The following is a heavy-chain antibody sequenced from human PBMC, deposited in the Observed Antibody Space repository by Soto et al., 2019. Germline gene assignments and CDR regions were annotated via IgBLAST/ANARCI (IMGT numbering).Heavy chain of an antibody. D-gene: IGHD3-22*01. J-gene: IGHJ4*02. Sequence: ASVNVSFKASGYTFTGYYMHWVRQAPGQWLEWMGWINPNSGGTNYAQKFQGRVTMTRDTSISTAYMELSRPRSDDTAVYYCALYRLTLIVVVIEPFDYWGQGTLVTVSS. CDR2: INPNSGGT. V-gene: IGHV1-2*02. CDR1: GYTFTGYY. CDR3: ALYRLTLIVVVIEPFDY.